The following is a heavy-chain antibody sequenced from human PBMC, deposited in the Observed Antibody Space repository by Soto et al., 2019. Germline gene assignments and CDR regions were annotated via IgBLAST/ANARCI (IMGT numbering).Heavy chain of an antibody. CDR3: ASGGYYYDSSGYYDFRFDP. V-gene: IGHV4-59*01. D-gene: IGHD3-22*01. Sequence: PSETLSLTCTVSGGSISSYYWSWIRQPPGKGLELIGYIYYSGSSNYNPSLKSRVTISVDTSKNQFSLKLSSVTAADTAVYYCASGGYYYDSSGYYDFRFDPWGQGTLVTVSS. J-gene: IGHJ5*02. CDR2: IYYSGSS. CDR1: GGSISSYY.